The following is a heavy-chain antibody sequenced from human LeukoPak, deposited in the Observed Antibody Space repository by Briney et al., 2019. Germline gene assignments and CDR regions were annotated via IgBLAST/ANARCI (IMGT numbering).Heavy chain of an antibody. CDR1: GFTFSSYD. CDR2: IGTAGDT. V-gene: IGHV3-13*01. D-gene: IGHD1-26*01. Sequence: GGSLRLSRAASGFTFSSYDMHWVRQATGEGLEWVSAIGTAGDTYYADSVKGRSTISRENAKNSLFLQVNSLRVGDTAVYYCTRAVGATNLGFDYWGQGILVTVSS. J-gene: IGHJ4*02. CDR3: TRAVGATNLGFDY.